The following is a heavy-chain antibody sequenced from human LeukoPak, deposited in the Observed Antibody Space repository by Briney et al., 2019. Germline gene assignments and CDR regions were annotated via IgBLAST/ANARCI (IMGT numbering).Heavy chain of an antibody. CDR1: GGSISSGDYS. D-gene: IGHD3-16*01. CDR3: ARDLPLGGDAFDI. Sequence: SETLSLTCAVSGGSISSGDYSWSWIRQPPGKGLEWIGFVFQSGTTYYNPSLKSRVIISVDKSKNQFSLKLTSVTAADTAVYYCARDLPLGGDAFDIWGQGTLVTVSS. J-gene: IGHJ3*02. CDR2: VFQSGTT. V-gene: IGHV4-30-2*01.